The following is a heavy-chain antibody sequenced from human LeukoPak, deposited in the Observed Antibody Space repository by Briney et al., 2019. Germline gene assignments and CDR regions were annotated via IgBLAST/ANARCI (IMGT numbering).Heavy chain of an antibody. D-gene: IGHD3-22*01. CDR3: ARAGITMIVRYFDY. CDR2: INSDGSST. J-gene: IGHJ4*02. Sequence: PGGSLRLSCAASGFTFSSYWMHWVRQAPGKGLVWVSRINSDGSSTSYADSVKGRFTISRDNAKNTLYLQMNSLRAEDTAVYYRARAGITMIVRYFDYWGQGTLVTVSS. CDR1: GFTFSSYW. V-gene: IGHV3-74*01.